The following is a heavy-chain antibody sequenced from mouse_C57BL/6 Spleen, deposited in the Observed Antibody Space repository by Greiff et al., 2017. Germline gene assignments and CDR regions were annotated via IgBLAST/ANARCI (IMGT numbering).Heavy chain of an antibody. CDR1: GYTFTSYW. CDR2: IDPSDSET. V-gene: IGHV1-52*01. J-gene: IGHJ1*03. Sequence: VQLQQPGAELVRPGSSVKLSCKASGYTFTSYWMHWVKQRPIHGLEWIGNIDPSDSETHYNQKFKDKATLTVDKSSSTAYMQLSSLTSEDSAVYYCAKLTGTGYFDVWGTGTTVTVSS. D-gene: IGHD4-1*01. CDR3: AKLTGTGYFDV.